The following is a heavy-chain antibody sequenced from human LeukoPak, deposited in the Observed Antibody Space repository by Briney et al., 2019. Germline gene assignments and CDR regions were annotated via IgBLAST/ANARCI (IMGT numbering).Heavy chain of an antibody. Sequence: GGSLRLSCAASGFTFSSYSMSWVRQAPGKGLEWVSSISSSSSYIYYADSVKGRFTISRDNAKNSLHLQMNSLRAEDTAVYYCARDEAGSFDYWGQGTLVTVSS. CDR2: ISSSSSYI. CDR3: ARDEAGSFDY. V-gene: IGHV3-21*01. CDR1: GFTFSSYS. D-gene: IGHD6-19*01. J-gene: IGHJ4*02.